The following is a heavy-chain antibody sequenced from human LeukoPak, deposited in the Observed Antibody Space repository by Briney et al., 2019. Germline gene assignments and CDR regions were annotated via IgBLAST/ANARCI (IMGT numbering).Heavy chain of an antibody. D-gene: IGHD6-19*01. V-gene: IGHV3-30-3*01. CDR3: ARRGSSGCFDF. Sequence: PGGSLRLSCAASGFTFSRYAMHWVRQAPGKGLEWVAVMSHDGSNEYYGDSVKGRFTISRDNFKNTLFLQMHSLRVEDTATYYCARRGSSGCFDFWGQGTLVTVSS. J-gene: IGHJ4*02. CDR1: GFTFSRYA. CDR2: MSHDGSNE.